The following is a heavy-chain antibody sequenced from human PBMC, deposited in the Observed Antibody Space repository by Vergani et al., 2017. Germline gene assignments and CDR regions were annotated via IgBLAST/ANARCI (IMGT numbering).Heavy chain of an antibody. CDR1: GGTFSSYA. CDR2: IIPIFGTA. J-gene: IGHJ6*02. D-gene: IGHD5-24*01. CDR3: ASNRRDGYKKYYYYGMDG. Sequence: QVQLVQSGAEVKKPGSSVKVSCKASGGTFSSYAISWVRQAPGQGLEWMGGIIPIFGTANYAQKFQGRVTITADESTSTAYMELSSLRSEDTAVYYCASNRRDGYKKYYYYGMDGWGQGTTVTVSS. V-gene: IGHV1-69*01.